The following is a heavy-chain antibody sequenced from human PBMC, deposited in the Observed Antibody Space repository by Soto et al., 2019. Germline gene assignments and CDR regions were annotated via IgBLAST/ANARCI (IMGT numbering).Heavy chain of an antibody. CDR2: INHGGST. Sequence: SETLSLTCAVYGGSFSGYYWSWIRQPPGKGLEWIGEINHGGSTNYNTSLKSRVTMSLDTSKNQISLKLSSVTAADTSVDYYARGPEYDDGGSGYVDYWGRGTLVTVSS. J-gene: IGHJ4*02. CDR1: GGSFSGYY. CDR3: ARGPEYDDGGSGYVDY. D-gene: IGHD3-22*01. V-gene: IGHV4-34*01.